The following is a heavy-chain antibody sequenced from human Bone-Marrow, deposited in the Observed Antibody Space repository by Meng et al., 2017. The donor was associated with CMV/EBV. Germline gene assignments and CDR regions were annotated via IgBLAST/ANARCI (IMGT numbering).Heavy chain of an antibody. D-gene: IGHD3-22*01. CDR1: GYTFTSYY. Sequence: ASVKVSCKASGYTFTSYYMHWVRQAPEQGLEWMGIINPSGGSTSYAQKFQGRVTMTRDTSTSTVYMELSSLRSEDTAVYYCARGGYYDSSGYYDVGYWGQGTLVTVSS. J-gene: IGHJ4*02. CDR3: ARGGYYDSSGYYDVGY. CDR2: INPSGGST. V-gene: IGHV1-46*01.